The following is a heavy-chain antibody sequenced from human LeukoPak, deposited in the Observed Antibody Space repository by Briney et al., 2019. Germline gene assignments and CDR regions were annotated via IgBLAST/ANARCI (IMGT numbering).Heavy chain of an antibody. D-gene: IGHD1-26*01. V-gene: IGHV3-11*05. CDR2: ISSSGSHT. CDR3: ARETIVGSTGFDY. J-gene: IGHJ4*02. Sequence: GGSLRLSCAASGFTFSDYFMSWIRQAPGKGLEWVSYISSSGSHTDYADSVKGRFTISRDNAKNSLYLQMNSLRAEDTAVYYCARETIVGSTGFDYWGQGTLVTVSS. CDR1: GFTFSDYF.